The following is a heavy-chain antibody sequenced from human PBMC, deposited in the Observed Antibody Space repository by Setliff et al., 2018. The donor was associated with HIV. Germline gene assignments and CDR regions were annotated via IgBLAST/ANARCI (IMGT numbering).Heavy chain of an antibody. CDR1: GGSISTSRYY. V-gene: IGHV4-39*01. Sequence: SETLSLTCTVSGGSISTSRYYWGWIRQPPGKGLEWIGSINYRGNTYHNPSLKSRAAISVDTSKNQISLKLSSVTAADTAVYYCASLDGSESPYIYYYYMDVWGKGTEVTVS. CDR3: ASLDGSESPYIYYYYMDV. D-gene: IGHD3-10*01. CDR2: INYRGNT. J-gene: IGHJ6*03.